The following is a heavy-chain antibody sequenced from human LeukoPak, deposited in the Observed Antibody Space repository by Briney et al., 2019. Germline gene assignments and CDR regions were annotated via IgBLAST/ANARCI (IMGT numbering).Heavy chain of an antibody. Sequence: SETLSLTCSVSGGSISSGSYYWSRIRQPAGKGLEWIGRIYTSGSTNYNPSLTSRVTISIDTSKNQFSLKLSSVTAADTAVYYCAKDVGYYDSSGYLNWLDPWGQGTLVTVSS. CDR1: GGSISSGSYY. D-gene: IGHD3-22*01. CDR2: IYTSGST. CDR3: AKDVGYYDSSGYLNWLDP. J-gene: IGHJ5*02. V-gene: IGHV4-61*02.